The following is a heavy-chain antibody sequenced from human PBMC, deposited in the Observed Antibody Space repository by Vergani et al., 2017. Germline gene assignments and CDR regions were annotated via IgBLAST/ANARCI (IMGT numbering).Heavy chain of an antibody. Sequence: QVQLVQSGAEVKKPGASVKVSCKASGYTFTNSYMHWVRQAPGQGLEWMGIINPSGGSTSYAQKFQGRVTMTRDTSTSTVYMELSSLRSEDTAVYYCARDLGQNWPLGYWGQGTLVTVSS. D-gene: IGHD1-1*01. CDR2: INPSGGST. CDR1: GYTFTNSY. V-gene: IGHV1-46*01. CDR3: ARDLGQNWPLGY. J-gene: IGHJ4*02.